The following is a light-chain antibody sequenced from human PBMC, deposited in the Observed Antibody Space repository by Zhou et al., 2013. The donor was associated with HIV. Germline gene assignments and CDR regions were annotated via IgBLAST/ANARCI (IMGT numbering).Light chain of an antibody. J-gene: IGKJ1*01. V-gene: IGKV3-20*01. Sequence: VLTQSPGTLSLSPGERATLSCRASQSVSNNYLAWYQQKPGQAPRLLIYGASSRATGIPGRFSGSGSGTDFTLTISRLEPEDFAVYYCQQYGSSPATFGQGTEVEIK. CDR2: GAS. CDR3: QQYGSSPAT. CDR1: QSVSNNY.